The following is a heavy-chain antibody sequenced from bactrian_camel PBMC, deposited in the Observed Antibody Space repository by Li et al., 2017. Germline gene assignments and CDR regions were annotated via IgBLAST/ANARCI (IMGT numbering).Heavy chain of an antibody. CDR2: IGRDGAA. Sequence: HVQLVESGGGSVQAGGSLRLSCAASGYTYSTYCMGWFRQAPGKEREGVAAIGRDGAATYADSVKGRFTISQDSAKNTVYLQMDSLKPEDTAMYYCAASLLACRPLTDSAVAAMARFDTWGQGTQVTVS. D-gene: IGHD4*01. CDR3: AASLLACRPLTDSAVAAMARFDT. V-gene: IGHV3S53*01. J-gene: IGHJ6*01. CDR1: GYTYSTYC.